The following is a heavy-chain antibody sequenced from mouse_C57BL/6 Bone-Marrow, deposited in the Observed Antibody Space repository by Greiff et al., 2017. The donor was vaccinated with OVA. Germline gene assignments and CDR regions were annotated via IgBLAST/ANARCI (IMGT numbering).Heavy chain of an antibody. V-gene: IGHV3-6*01. CDR3: AREEVHYYGSSYVGAMDY. D-gene: IGHD1-1*01. Sequence: ESGPGLVKPSQSLSLPCSVTGYSITSGYYWNWIRQFPGNKLEWMGYISYDGSNNSNPSLKNRISITRDTSTNQFFLKLNSVTTEDTATDYCAREEVHYYGSSYVGAMDYWGQGTSVTVSS. CDR1: GYSITSGYY. CDR2: ISYDGSN. J-gene: IGHJ4*01.